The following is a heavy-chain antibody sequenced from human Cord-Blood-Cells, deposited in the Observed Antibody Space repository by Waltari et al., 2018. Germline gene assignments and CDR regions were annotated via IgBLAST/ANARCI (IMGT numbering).Heavy chain of an antibody. D-gene: IGHD2-15*01. V-gene: IGHV3-33*01. CDR3: AREPLVVAATPFDY. J-gene: IGHJ4*02. CDR2: IWYDGSNK. Sequence: QVQLVESGGGVVQPGRSLRLSCAASGFTFSSYGMPWVRQAPGKGWEWVEVIWYDGSNKYYADSVKGRFTISRDNSKNTLYLQMNSLRAEDTAVYYCAREPLVVAATPFDYWGQGTLVTVSS. CDR1: GFTFSSYG.